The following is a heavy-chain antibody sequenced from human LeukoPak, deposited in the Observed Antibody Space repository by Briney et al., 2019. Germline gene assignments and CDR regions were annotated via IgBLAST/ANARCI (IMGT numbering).Heavy chain of an antibody. V-gene: IGHV3-74*01. CDR1: GFTFSSYW. J-gene: IGHJ4*02. D-gene: IGHD4-17*01. CDR3: SKKGQNGDYGKPD. CDR2: ISGDGSNT. Sequence: GVSLRLSCAASGFTFSSYWMHWVRQEPGKGLVWVSRISGDGSNTNYADSVKGRFTISRDNSRSTLYLQMNGLRAEDTAVYYCSKKGQNGDYGKPDWGQGTLVTVSS.